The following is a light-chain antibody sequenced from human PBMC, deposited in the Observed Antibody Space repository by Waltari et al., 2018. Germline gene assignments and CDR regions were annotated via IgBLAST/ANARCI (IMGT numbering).Light chain of an antibody. CDR1: KSNIGTNY. CDR2: RNN. V-gene: IGLV1-47*01. Sequence: QSVLTQPPSASGTPGQRVTISCSGRKSNIGTNYVYWFQQFPGATPKLLISRNNPRPSGVPDRFSGSQSGTSASLAITGLQSEDEADYYCAVWDNSLGGHVVFGGGTHLTVL. CDR3: AVWDNSLGGHVV. J-gene: IGLJ2*01.